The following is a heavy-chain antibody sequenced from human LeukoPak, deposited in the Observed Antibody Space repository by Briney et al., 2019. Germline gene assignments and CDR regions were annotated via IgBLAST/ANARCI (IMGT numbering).Heavy chain of an antibody. CDR1: GFTFSSYW. J-gene: IGHJ4*02. CDR2: ISSDGSST. Sequence: GGSLRLSCVASGFTFSSYWMHWARQAPGKGLVWVSRISSDGSSTAYADSVKGRFTISRDNAKNSLYLQMNSLRAEDTAVYCCAREKFLEWYAVAGTFGYFDYWGQGTLVTVSS. V-gene: IGHV3-74*01. D-gene: IGHD6-19*01. CDR3: AREKFLEWYAVAGTFGYFDY.